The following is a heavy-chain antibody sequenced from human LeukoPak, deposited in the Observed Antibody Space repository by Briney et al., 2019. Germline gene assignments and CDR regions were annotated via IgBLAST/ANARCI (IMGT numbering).Heavy chain of an antibody. V-gene: IGHV4-39*01. D-gene: IGHD6-13*01. CDR3: ARYRSSWPRD. J-gene: IGHJ4*02. Sequence: PSETLSLTCTVSGGSISSSSYYWGWIRQPPGKGLEWIGSIYYSGSTYYNPSLKSRVTISVDTSKNQFSLKLSSVTAADTAVYYCARYRSSWPRDWGQGTLVTVSS. CDR2: IYYSGST. CDR1: GGSISSSSYY.